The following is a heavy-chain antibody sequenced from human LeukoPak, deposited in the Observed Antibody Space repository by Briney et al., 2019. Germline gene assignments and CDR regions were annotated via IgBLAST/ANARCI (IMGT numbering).Heavy chain of an antibody. CDR1: GFTFTNHA. CDR2: VWSDENNR. V-gene: IGHV3-33*01. CDR3: ARDGQQLTPYAMDV. Sequence: GSLRLSCAASGFTFTNHAIHWVRQAPGKGLEWVVQVWSDENNRYFADSVKGRFTISRDNSKNTLYLQMNSLRAEDTAVYFCARDGQQLTPYAMDVWGQGTTVIVSS. D-gene: IGHD6-13*01. J-gene: IGHJ6*02.